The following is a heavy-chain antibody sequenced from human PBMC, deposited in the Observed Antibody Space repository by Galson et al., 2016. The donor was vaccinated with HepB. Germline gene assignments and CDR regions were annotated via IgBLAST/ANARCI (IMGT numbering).Heavy chain of an antibody. Sequence: SVKVSCKASGYIFTCYYIHWVRQAPGQGLEWMGRITPSGGATTFAQKFQGRVTLTRDTSTNTVYMELSSLRSEDTAMYYCVRQSYGDFPSDYWGQGTLVTVSS. V-gene: IGHV1-46*01. CDR2: ITPSGGAT. CDR1: GYIFTCYY. D-gene: IGHD4-17*01. CDR3: VRQSYGDFPSDY. J-gene: IGHJ4*02.